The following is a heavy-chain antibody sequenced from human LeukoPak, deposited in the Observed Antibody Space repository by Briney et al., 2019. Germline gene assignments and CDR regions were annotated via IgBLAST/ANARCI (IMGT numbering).Heavy chain of an antibody. J-gene: IGHJ4*02. CDR1: GFTFTTYA. CDR3: AKVQAAAGIDY. Sequence: GGSLRLSCAASGFTFTTYAMSWVRQAPGKGLEWVSAISGTGGNTYYADSVKGRFTISRDNSKNTLYLQMNSLRAEDTAVYYCAKVQAAAGIDYWGQGTLVTVSS. V-gene: IGHV3-23*01. D-gene: IGHD6-13*01. CDR2: ISGTGGNT.